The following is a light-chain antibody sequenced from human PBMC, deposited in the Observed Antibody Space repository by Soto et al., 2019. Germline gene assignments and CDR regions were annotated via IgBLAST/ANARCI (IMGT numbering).Light chain of an antibody. CDR3: QQYSSSPPIT. J-gene: IGKJ5*01. V-gene: IGKV3-20*01. Sequence: THPPSTLSSAVGDRVPITCRASQSISSYLAWYQQKPGQAPRLLIYGASSRATGIPDRFSGSGSETDFTLTISRLEPEDFAVYYCQQYSSSPPITFGQGTRLETK. CDR2: GAS. CDR1: QSISSY.